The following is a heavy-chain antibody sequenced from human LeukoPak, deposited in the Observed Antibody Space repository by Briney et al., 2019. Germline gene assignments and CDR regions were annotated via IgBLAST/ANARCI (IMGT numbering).Heavy chain of an antibody. CDR2: IVVGSGNT. J-gene: IGHJ4*02. D-gene: IGHD2-2*01. CDR1: GFTFTSSA. CDR3: AALPPYCSSTSCPLYYFDY. V-gene: IGHV1-58*01. Sequence: SVKVSCKASGFTFTSSAVQWVRQARGQRLEWIGWIVVGSGNTNYAQKFQERVTITRDMSTSTAYMELSSLRSEDTAVYYCAALPPYCSSTSCPLYYFDYWGQGTLVTVSS.